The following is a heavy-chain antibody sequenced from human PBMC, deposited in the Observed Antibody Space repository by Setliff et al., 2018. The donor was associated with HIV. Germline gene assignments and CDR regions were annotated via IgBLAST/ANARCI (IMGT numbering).Heavy chain of an antibody. V-gene: IGHV1-69*05. Sequence: SVKVSCKASGGTFSRDAISWVRQAPGQGLEWMGGIISMFGTANYAQKFQGRVSMTRNTSISTAYMELSSLRSDDTAMYYCATDPGYSSTWYSESFQHWGQGTVVTVSS. J-gene: IGHJ1*01. CDR1: GGTFSRDA. CDR2: IISMFGTA. D-gene: IGHD6-13*01. CDR3: ATDPGYSSTWYSESFQH.